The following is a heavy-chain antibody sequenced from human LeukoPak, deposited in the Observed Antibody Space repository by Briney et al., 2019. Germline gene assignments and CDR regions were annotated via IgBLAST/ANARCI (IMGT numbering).Heavy chain of an antibody. J-gene: IGHJ4*02. V-gene: IGHV3-23*01. CDR3: ATDREGDPSAYYLV. CDR2: LIENGATT. D-gene: IGHD3-22*01. Sequence: GGSLRLSCAASGFTFSSHAMSWVRRAPGKGLEWVSGLIENGATTYYADSVKGRFTISRDNSKNTLFLQMNSLRAEDSAVYYCATDREGDPSAYYLVGGQGTLITVSS. CDR1: GFTFSSHA.